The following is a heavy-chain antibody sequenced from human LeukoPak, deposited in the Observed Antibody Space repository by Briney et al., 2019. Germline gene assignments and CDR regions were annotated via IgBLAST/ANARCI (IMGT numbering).Heavy chain of an antibody. CDR1: GDSFTSYW. V-gene: IGHV5-51*01. CDR2: IYPGDSDT. CDR3: ARHYHDSSGYSYYYSMDV. J-gene: IGHJ6*02. D-gene: IGHD3-22*01. Sequence: GESLKISCKGSGDSFTSYWIGWVRQMPGKGLEWMGIIYPGDSDTRYSPSFQGQVTISADKSISTAYLQWSSLKASDTAMYYCARHYHDSSGYSYYYSMDVWGQGTTVTVSS.